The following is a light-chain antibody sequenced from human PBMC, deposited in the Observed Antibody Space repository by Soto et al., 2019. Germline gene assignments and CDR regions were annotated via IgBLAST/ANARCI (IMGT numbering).Light chain of an antibody. CDR1: QTISTY. Sequence: DIQMTQSPSSLSASVGDRITISCRASQTISTYLNWYQCKPGKAPSLLIYTASNLQSGVPSRFSGSGSGTDFTLTISCLQSEDFATYYCQQYYSYPITFGQGTRLEIK. CDR2: TAS. V-gene: IGKV1-39*01. CDR3: QQYYSYPIT. J-gene: IGKJ5*01.